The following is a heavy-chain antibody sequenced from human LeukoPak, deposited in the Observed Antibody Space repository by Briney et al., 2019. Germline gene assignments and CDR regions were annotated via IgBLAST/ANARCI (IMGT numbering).Heavy chain of an antibody. CDR1: GFTFSSYG. D-gene: IGHD2-2*01. J-gene: IGHJ6*02. V-gene: IGHV3-30*18. CDR2: ISNDGSNK. Sequence: GGSLRLSCAASGFTFSSYGMHWVRQAPGKGLEGVAAISNDGSNKYYAESVKGRFTISRDNSKNTVYLQMSSLRAEDTAVYYCAKEKGIYCSSIDCSPGMDVWGQGTTVTVSS. CDR3: AKEKGIYCSSIDCSPGMDV.